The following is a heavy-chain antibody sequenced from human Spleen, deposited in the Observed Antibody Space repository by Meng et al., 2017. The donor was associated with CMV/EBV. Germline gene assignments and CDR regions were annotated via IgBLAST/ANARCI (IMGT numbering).Heavy chain of an antibody. CDR2: ISPNNGAT. D-gene: IGHD2-2*01. Sequence: ASVKVSCKASRYTFTGYYMHWVRQAPGQGLEWMGWISPNNGATYYAQKFRGRVTMTRDTSISTAYMELSRLRSDDTAVYYCARPMGYCSSTSCYSGWFDPWGQGTLVTVSS. CDR3: ARPMGYCSSTSCYSGWFDP. V-gene: IGHV1-2*02. J-gene: IGHJ5*02. CDR1: RYTFTGYY.